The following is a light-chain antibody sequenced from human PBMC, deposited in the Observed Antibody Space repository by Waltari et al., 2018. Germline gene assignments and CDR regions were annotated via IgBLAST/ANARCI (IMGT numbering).Light chain of an antibody. V-gene: IGLV1-47*01. CDR1: NSNVGANS. J-gene: IGLJ2*01. Sequence: QSILTQPPSASGTPGRTVTLSCSWSNSNVGANSGCWYQQPPGTAPKLLNFGNNPRPSGHTDRFSGSKSGTSASLAIRGLRSEDEADYYCATWDDRLTAVFGGGTKLTVL. CDR2: GNN. CDR3: ATWDDRLTAV.